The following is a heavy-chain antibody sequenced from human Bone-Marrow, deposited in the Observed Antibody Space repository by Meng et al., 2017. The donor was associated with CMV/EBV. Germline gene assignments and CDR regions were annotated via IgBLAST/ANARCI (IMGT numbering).Heavy chain of an antibody. CDR2: ISAYNGNT. V-gene: IGHV1-18*01. Sequence: ASVKVSCKASGYTFTSYGSSWVRPAPGQGLEWMGWISAYNGNTNYAQKLQGRVTMTTDTSTSTAYMELRSPRSDDTDVYYCERLPGYCSSTSCYRHYYYYGMDVWGQGTTVTVSS. CDR3: ERLPGYCSSTSCYRHYYYYGMDV. CDR1: GYTFTSYG. J-gene: IGHJ6*02. D-gene: IGHD2-2*01.